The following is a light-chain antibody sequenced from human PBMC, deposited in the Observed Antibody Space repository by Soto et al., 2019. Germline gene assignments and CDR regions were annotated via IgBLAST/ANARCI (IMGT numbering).Light chain of an antibody. CDR1: TSFVGSYNR. CDR2: EGN. V-gene: IGLV2-23*01. J-gene: IGLJ2*01. CDR3: GSFVGSASLG. Sequence: QAALTQPAAVSGSPGQSITFSCTGTTSFVGSYNRVSWDQVHPGKAPKLMIYEGNKRPSGVSNRFSGSTSANTASLTISGLQAEDEADDYCGSFVGSASLGFGGGTKLTVL.